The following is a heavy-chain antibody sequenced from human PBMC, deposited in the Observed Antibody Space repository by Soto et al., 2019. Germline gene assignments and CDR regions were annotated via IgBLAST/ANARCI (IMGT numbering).Heavy chain of an antibody. J-gene: IGHJ4*02. CDR3: ALEGYDFWSGHVDY. D-gene: IGHD3-3*01. V-gene: IGHV1-69*13. CDR2: IIPIFGTA. CDR1: GVTFSSSA. Sequence: GASVKVSCKASGVTFSSSAISWVRQAPGQGLEWMGGIIPIFGTANYAQKFQGRVTITADESTSTAYMELSSLRSEDTAVYYCALEGYDFWSGHVDYWGQGTLVTVSS.